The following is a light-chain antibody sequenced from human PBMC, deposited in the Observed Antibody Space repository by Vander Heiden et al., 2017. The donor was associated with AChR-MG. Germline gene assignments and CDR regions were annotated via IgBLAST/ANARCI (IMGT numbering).Light chain of an antibody. CDR2: DVS. CDR1: SSDVGGYNY. V-gene: IGLV2-14*01. J-gene: IGLJ3*02. Sequence: QSALTQPASVSGSPGQSITISCTGTSSDVGGYNYVSWYQQHPGKAPKLMIYDVSKRPSGVSNRFSGSKSGNTASLTISGLQAEDEADYYCSSYTSSSTLGGVFGGGTKLTGL. CDR3: SSYTSSSTLGGV.